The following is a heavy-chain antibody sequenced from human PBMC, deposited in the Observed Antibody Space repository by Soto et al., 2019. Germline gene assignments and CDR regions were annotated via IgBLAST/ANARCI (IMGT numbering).Heavy chain of an antibody. Sequence: QVQLVESGGGVVQPGRSLRLSCAASGFTFSSYGMHWVRQAPGKGLEWVAVIWYDGSNKYYADSVKGRFTISRDNSKNTLYLQRNSLRAEDTAVYYCARDLDYGGYYGMDVWGQGTTVTVSS. V-gene: IGHV3-33*01. CDR1: GFTFSSYG. D-gene: IGHD4-17*01. J-gene: IGHJ6*02. CDR2: IWYDGSNK. CDR3: ARDLDYGGYYGMDV.